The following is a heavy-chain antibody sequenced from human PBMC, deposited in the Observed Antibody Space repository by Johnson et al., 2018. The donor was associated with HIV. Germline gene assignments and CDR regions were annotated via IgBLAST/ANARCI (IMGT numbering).Heavy chain of an antibody. CDR1: GFTFSSYA. J-gene: IGHJ3*01. D-gene: IGHD4-23*01. CDR3: ARDPGNGGRPFDAFDV. Sequence: VQLVESGGGVVRPGGSLRLSCAASGFTFSSYAMSWVRQAPGTGLEWVSAISGSGGSTYYADSVKGRFTISRDHSKNTLYLQMNSLRGEDTAVYYCARDPGNGGRPFDAFDVWGQGTMVTVSS. V-gene: IGHV3-23*04. CDR2: ISGSGGST.